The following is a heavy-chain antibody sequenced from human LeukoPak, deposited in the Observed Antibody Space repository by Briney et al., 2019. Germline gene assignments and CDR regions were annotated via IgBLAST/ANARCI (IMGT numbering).Heavy chain of an antibody. J-gene: IGHJ4*02. V-gene: IGHV4-59*01. CDR3: ARGLGMVFDY. Sequence: PSETLSPTCTVSGGSISSYYWSWIRQPPGKGLEWIGYIYYSGSTNYNPSLKSRVTISVDTSKNQFSLKLSSVTAADTAVYYCARGLGMVFDYWGQGTLVTVSS. D-gene: IGHD7-27*01. CDR2: IYYSGST. CDR1: GGSISSYY.